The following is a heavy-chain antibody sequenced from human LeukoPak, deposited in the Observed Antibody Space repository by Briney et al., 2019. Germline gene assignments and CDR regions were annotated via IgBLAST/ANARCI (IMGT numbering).Heavy chain of an antibody. CDR3: ARGYYDSSDYYPIVY. CDR2: VSGGST. J-gene: IGHJ4*02. V-gene: IGHV3-23*01. D-gene: IGHD3-22*01. CDR1: GFTFSSYV. Sequence: GGSLRLSCAASGFTFSSYVMTWVRQAPGKGLEWVSVVSGGSTFYADSVKGRFTISRDNSKNTLYLQMYSLRAEDTAVYYCARGYYDSSDYYPIVYWGQGTLVTVSS.